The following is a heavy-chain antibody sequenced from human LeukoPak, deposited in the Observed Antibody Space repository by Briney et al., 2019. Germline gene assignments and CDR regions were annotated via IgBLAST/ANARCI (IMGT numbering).Heavy chain of an antibody. D-gene: IGHD2-21*01. Sequence: GGSLRLTCAASGFTFSNYPMSWVRQAPGTGLEWVSAVSHNADKTYYADSVKGRFTVSRDNPKNTLYLPMNSLGAEDTAVYLCAKRRAVIRVILVAFHKQVYYFDSWGQGALLTASS. V-gene: IGHV3-23*01. CDR3: AKRRAVIRVILVAFHKQVYYFDS. J-gene: IGHJ4*02. CDR2: VSHNADKT. CDR1: GFTFSNYP.